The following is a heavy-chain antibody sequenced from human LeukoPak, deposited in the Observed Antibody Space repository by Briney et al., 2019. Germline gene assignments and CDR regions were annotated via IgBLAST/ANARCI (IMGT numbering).Heavy chain of an antibody. CDR3: ATERRGSSTYDGKEAFDF. CDR1: GVTFSNYW. CDR2: IKEDGGEK. D-gene: IGHD6-13*01. J-gene: IGHJ4*02. Sequence: GGSLRLSCTASGVTFSNYWMSWVRRAPGKGLEWVANIKEDGGEKNYVDSVRGRFTITRDNSRNSLYLQMNSLRGEDTAVYYCATERRGSSTYDGKEAFDFWGQGTLVTVYS. V-gene: IGHV3-7*01.